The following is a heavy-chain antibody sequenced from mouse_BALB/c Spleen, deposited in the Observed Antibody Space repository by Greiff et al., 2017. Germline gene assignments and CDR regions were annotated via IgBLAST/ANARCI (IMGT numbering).Heavy chain of an antibody. J-gene: IGHJ3*01. CDR1: GFTFSSYA. D-gene: IGHD2-3*01. Sequence: EVKLVESGGGLVKPGGSLKLSCAASGFTFSSYAMSWVRQTPEKRLEWVATISSGGSYTYYPDSVKGRFTISRDNARNILYLQMSSLRSEDTAMYYCARGQDGYYTFAYWGQGTLVTVSA. CDR2: ISSGGSYT. CDR3: ARGQDGYYTFAY. V-gene: IGHV5-9-3*01.